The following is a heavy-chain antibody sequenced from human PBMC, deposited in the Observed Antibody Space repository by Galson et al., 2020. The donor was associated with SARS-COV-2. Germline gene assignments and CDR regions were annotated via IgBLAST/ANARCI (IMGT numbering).Heavy chain of an antibody. V-gene: IGHV3-30*04. J-gene: IGHJ6*02. CDR2: ISSDGSNK. Sequence: GGSLRLSCAASGFTFSSYAMHWVRQAPGKGLEWVAVISSDGSNKYYADSVKGRFTISRDNSKNTLYLQMNSLRAEDTAVYYCARARGGNYYYGMDVWGQGTTVTVSS. CDR1: GFTFSSYA. CDR3: ARARGGNYYYGMDV.